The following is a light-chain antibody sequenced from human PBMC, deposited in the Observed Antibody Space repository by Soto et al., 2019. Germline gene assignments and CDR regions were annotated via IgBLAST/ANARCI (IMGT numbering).Light chain of an antibody. Sequence: EIVLTQSPGTLSWSPGQRATLSCRASQSIDSNSLAWYQQKPGQAPRFLIYGASLRATGIPDRFSGSGSGTDFNLTINRLEPEDFAVYFCHQYSNSPFTFGPGTKVDIK. V-gene: IGKV3-20*01. CDR2: GAS. J-gene: IGKJ3*01. CDR3: HQYSNSPFT. CDR1: QSIDSNS.